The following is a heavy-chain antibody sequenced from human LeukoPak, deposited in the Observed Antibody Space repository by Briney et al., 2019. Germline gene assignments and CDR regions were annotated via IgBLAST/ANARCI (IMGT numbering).Heavy chain of an antibody. CDR2: IYYSGST. D-gene: IGHD3-9*01. V-gene: IGHV4-39*07. CDR1: GGSISSSTYY. CDR3: ARLGYYDILTGYNEEDY. Sequence: PSETLSLTCTVSGGSISSSTYYWGWIRQPPGKGLEWIGSIYYSGSTNYNPSLKSRVTMSVDTSKNQFSLKLSSVTAADTAVYYCARLGYYDILTGYNEEDYWGQGTLVTVSS. J-gene: IGHJ4*02.